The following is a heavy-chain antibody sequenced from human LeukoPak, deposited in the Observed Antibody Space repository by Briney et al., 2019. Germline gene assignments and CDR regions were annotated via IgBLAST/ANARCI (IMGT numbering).Heavy chain of an antibody. CDR1: GFTFSSYS. J-gene: IGHJ4*02. D-gene: IGHD6-25*01. V-gene: IGHV3-21*01. Sequence: GGSLRLSCAASGFTFSSYSMNWVRQAPGKGLEWVSSISSSSSYIYYADSVKGRFTISRDNAKNSLYLQINSLRAEDTAVYYCARGYISYSSGWYYDYWGQGTLVTVSS. CDR3: ARGYISYSSGWYYDY. CDR2: ISSSSSYI.